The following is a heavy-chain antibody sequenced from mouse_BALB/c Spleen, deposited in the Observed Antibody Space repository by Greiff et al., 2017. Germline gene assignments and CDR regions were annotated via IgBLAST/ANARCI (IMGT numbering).Heavy chain of an antibody. CDR2: ISSGGSYT. CDR3: ARDYDGYLDY. J-gene: IGHJ2*01. CDR1: GFTFSSYA. Sequence: EVKLVESGGGLVKPGGSLKLSCAASGFTFSSYAMSWVRQSPEKRLEWVAEISSGGSYTYYPDTVTGRFTISRDNAKNTLYLEMSSLRSEDTAMYYCARDYDGYLDYWGQGTTLTVSS. D-gene: IGHD2-3*01. V-gene: IGHV5-9-4*01.